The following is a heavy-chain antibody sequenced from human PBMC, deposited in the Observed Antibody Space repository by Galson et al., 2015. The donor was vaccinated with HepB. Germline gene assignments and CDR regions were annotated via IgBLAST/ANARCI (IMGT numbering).Heavy chain of an antibody. D-gene: IGHD1-26*01. Sequence: SLRLSCAASGFTFNNYAMSWVRQAPGKGLEWVSTISNGAGSTYYADSVKGRSTISRDNSKNTLYLQMNSLRAEDTAVYYCAKGVMAATTLFDYWGQGTLVTVSS. V-gene: IGHV3-23*01. CDR3: AKGVMAATTLFDY. CDR2: ISNGAGST. CDR1: GFTFNNYA. J-gene: IGHJ4*02.